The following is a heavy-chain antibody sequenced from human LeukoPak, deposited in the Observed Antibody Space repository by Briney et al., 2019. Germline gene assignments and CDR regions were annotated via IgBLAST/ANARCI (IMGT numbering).Heavy chain of an antibody. CDR1: GGSFSGYY. D-gene: IGHD3-10*01. J-gene: IGHJ4*02. CDR2: INHSGST. V-gene: IGHV4-34*01. CDR3: ARGRGFGELFTD. Sequence: PSETLSLTCAVYGGSFSGYYWSWIRQPPGKGLEWIGEINHSGSTNYNPSLKSRVTISVDTSKNQFSLKLSSVTAADTAVYYCARGRGFGELFTDWGQGTLVTVSS.